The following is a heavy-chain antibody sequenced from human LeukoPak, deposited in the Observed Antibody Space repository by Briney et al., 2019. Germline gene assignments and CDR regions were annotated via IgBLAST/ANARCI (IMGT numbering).Heavy chain of an antibody. Sequence: PGGSLRLSCTASGFTFSDDHMDWVRQAPGKGLEWIGRIRNTATTECAASVKGRFTISRDDSKNSVYMQMNSLKTEDTAVYFCAKSKPGNILDYWGQGTLLTVSS. V-gene: IGHV3-72*01. CDR1: GFTFSDDH. D-gene: IGHD2/OR15-2a*01. CDR2: IRNTATT. CDR3: AKSKPGNILDY. J-gene: IGHJ4*02.